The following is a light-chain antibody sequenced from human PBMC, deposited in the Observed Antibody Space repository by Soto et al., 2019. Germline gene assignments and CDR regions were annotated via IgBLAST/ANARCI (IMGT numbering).Light chain of an antibody. CDR1: QTLLDSSNNKAS. CDR3: QQYFNSPRT. CDR2: WTS. J-gene: IGKJ1*01. Sequence: DIVMTQSPDSLAVSLGERATINCKSSQTLLDSSNNKASLSWYQQKPGQPPKLLIYWTSTREFGVPDRFSGSASGTDFTLTISSLQAEDVAVYYCQQYFNSPRTFGHGTKVEIK. V-gene: IGKV4-1*01.